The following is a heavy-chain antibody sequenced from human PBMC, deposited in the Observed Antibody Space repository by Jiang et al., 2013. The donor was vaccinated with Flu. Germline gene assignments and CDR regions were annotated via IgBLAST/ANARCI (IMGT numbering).Heavy chain of an antibody. D-gene: IGHD3-22*01. CDR1: GFTFSSYA. J-gene: IGHJ4*02. CDR3: AKLYYYDSSGYSPRDY. CDR2: ISGSGGST. Sequence: VQLLESGGGLVQPGGSLRLSCAASGFTFSSYAMSWVRQAPGKGLEWVSVISGSGGSTYYADSVKGRFTISRDNSKNTLYLQMNSLRAEDTAVYYCAKLYYYDSSGYSPRDYWGQGTLVTVSS. V-gene: IGHV3-23*01.